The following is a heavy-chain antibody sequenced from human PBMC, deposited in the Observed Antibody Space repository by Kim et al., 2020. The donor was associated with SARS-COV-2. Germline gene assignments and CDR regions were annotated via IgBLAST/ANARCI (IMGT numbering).Heavy chain of an antibody. D-gene: IGHD3-3*01. Sequence: ADSVQGRFTISSDNSKNTLYLQMNSLRAEDTAVYYCARLDFWSGYSIDYWCQGTLVTVSS. J-gene: IGHJ4*02. V-gene: IGHV3-66*04. CDR3: ARLDFWSGYSIDY.